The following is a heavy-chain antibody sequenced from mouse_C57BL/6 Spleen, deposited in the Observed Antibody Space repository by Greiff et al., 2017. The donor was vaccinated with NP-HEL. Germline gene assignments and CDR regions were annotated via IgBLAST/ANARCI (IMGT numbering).Heavy chain of an antibody. Sequence: VQLQQPGAELVRPGTSVKLSCKASGYTFTSYWMHWVKQRPGQGLEWIGVIDPSDSYTNYNQKFKGKATLTVDTSSSTAYMQLSSLTSEDSAVYYCARFETNYGNYEVYYFDYWGQGTTLTVSS. D-gene: IGHD2-1*01. J-gene: IGHJ2*01. CDR2: IDPSDSYT. CDR1: GYTFTSYW. V-gene: IGHV1-59*01. CDR3: ARFETNYGNYEVYYFDY.